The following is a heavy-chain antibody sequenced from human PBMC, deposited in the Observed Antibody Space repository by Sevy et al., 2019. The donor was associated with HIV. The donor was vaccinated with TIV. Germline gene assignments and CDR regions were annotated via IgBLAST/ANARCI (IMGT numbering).Heavy chain of an antibody. V-gene: IGHV4-39*01. CDR3: ARHSAHSGTYQKFYFDF. Sequence: SETLSLTCSVSDGSISSDTFYWAWIRQPPGKGLEWLGSVYYSGSTYYNPSLKSRVTISVDTSTNQFSLKLSSVTAADTAVYYCARHSAHSGTYQKFYFDFWGQGTLVTVSS. CDR1: DGSISSDTFY. CDR2: VYYSGST. J-gene: IGHJ4*02. D-gene: IGHD1-26*01.